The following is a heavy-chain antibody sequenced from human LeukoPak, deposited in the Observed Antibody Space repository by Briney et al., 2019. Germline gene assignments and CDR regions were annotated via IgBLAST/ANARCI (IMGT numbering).Heavy chain of an antibody. J-gene: IGHJ4*02. V-gene: IGHV1-18*01. CDR1: GYTFTSYG. D-gene: IGHD3-10*01. CDR3: ARVGYRHYYGSGSYYPIDY. Sequence: ASVKVSCKASGYTFTSYGISWVRQAPGQGLEWMGWISAYNGNTNYAQKLQGRVTMTTDTSTSTAYMELRSLRSDDTAVYYSARVGYRHYYGSGSYYPIDYWGQGTLVTVSS. CDR2: ISAYNGNT.